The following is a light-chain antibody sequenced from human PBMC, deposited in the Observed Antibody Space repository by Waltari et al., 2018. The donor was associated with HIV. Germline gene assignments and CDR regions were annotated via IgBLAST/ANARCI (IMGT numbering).Light chain of an antibody. V-gene: IGLV2-11*01. J-gene: IGLJ3*02. Sequence: QSALTQPRSVSGSPGQSVTIPCTATSSDVGGYNYISWYQQHTGNATKLMIYDVSNRPSGVPDRFSGSKSGNTASLTSSGLQAEDEADYYCCSYAGTYTWVFGGGTKLTVL. CDR2: DVS. CDR1: SSDVGGYNY. CDR3: CSYAGTYTWV.